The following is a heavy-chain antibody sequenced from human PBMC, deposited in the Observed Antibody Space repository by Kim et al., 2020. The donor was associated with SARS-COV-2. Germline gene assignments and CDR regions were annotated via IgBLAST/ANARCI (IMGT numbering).Heavy chain of an antibody. D-gene: IGHD4-17*01. CDR3: ARDEDYGGNSGAFDI. V-gene: IGHV3-23*03. J-gene: IGHJ3*02. CDR2: IYSGGSST. CDR1: GFTFSSYA. Sequence: GGSLRLSCAASGFTFSSYAMSWVRQAPGKGLEWVSVIYSGGSSTYYADSVKGRFTISRDNSKNTLYLQMNSLRAEDTAVYYCARDEDYGGNSGAFDIWGQGTMVTVSS.